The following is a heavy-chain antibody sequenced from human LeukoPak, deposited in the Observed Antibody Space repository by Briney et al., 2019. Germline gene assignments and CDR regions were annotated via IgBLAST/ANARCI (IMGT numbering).Heavy chain of an antibody. CDR1: GFTFSSYA. J-gene: IGHJ4*02. D-gene: IGHD6-19*01. V-gene: IGHV3-23*01. CDR3: SAAVAGSFPG. Sequence: GGSLRLFCAASGFTFSSYAMSWVRQAPGKGLEWVSAISGSGGSTYYADSVKGRFTISRDNSKNTVYLQMSSLRTEDTAVYYCSAAVAGSFPGWGQGTLVIVSS. CDR2: ISGSGGST.